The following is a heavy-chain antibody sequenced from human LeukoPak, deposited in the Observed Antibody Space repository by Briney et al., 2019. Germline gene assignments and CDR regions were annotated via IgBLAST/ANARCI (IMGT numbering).Heavy chain of an antibody. CDR3: AGVAGGSYSSAY. D-gene: IGHD1-26*01. Sequence: SETLSLTCTVSGGSISSYYWSWIRQPPGKGLEWIGYIYYSGSTNYNPSLKSRVTISVDTSKNQFSLKLSSVTAADTAVYYGAGVAGGSYSSAYWGQGPLATVTS. CDR1: GGSISSYY. CDR2: IYYSGST. V-gene: IGHV4-59*01. J-gene: IGHJ1*01.